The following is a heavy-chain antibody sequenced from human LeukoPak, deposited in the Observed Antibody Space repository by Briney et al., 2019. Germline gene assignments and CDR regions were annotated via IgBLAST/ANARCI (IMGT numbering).Heavy chain of an antibody. D-gene: IGHD3-22*01. V-gene: IGHV4-34*01. CDR1: GGSFSGYY. CDR3: ARDYDSSGYWREYYFDY. CDR2: INHSGST. J-gene: IGHJ4*02. Sequence: MASETLSLTCAVYGGSFSGYYWSWIRQPPGKGLEWIGEINHSGSTNYNPSLKSRVTISVDTSKNQFSLKLSSVTAADTAVYYCARDYDSSGYWREYYFDYWGQGTLVTVSS.